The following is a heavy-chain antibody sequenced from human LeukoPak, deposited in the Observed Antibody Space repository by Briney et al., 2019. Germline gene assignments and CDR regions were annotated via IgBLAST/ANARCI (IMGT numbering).Heavy chain of an antibody. Sequence: KPSETLSLTCTVSGYSISSGYYWGWIRQPPGKGLEWIGSIYHSGSTYYNPSLKSRVTISVDTSKNQFSLELSSVTAADTAVYYCARDRSVYGGDPDYWGQGTLVTVSS. J-gene: IGHJ4*02. D-gene: IGHD4-23*01. CDR3: ARDRSVYGGDPDY. V-gene: IGHV4-38-2*02. CDR2: IYHSGST. CDR1: GYSISSGYY.